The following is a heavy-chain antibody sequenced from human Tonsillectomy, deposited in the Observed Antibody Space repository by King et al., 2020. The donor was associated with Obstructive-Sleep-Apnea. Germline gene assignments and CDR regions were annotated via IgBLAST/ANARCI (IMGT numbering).Heavy chain of an antibody. CDR3: ARGDTMIVVVTPDAFDI. CDR1: GGPFSGYY. CDR2: INHSGST. V-gene: IGHV4-34*01. Sequence: VQLQQWGAGLLKPSETLSLTCAVYGGPFSGYYWSWIRQPPGKGLEWIGEINHSGSTNYNPSLKSRVTISVDTSKNQFSLKLSSVTAADTAVYYCARGDTMIVVVTPDAFDIWGRGTMVTVSS. J-gene: IGHJ3*02. D-gene: IGHD3-22*01.